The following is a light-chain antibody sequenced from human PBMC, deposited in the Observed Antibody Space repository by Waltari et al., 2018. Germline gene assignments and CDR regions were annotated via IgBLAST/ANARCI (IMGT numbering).Light chain of an antibody. CDR1: SSDVGGYNP. V-gene: IGLV2-14*03. CDR2: DVS. Sequence: QSALTQPASVSGSPGQSITISCTGTSSDVGGYNPVSWYQDHPGQAPKVIIYDVSELPSGISERCSGSKSGNTASLTISGLQAEDEADYYCSSQSSDNVVLFGGGTKLTVL. CDR3: SSQSSDNVVL. J-gene: IGLJ2*01.